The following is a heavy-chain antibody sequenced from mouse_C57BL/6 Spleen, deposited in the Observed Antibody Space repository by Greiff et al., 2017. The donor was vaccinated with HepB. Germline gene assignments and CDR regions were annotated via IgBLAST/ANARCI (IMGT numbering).Heavy chain of an antibody. CDR3: ARGDYYGSSLRGFAY. V-gene: IGHV1-78*01. Sequence: VQLQQSDAELVKPGASVKISCKVSGYTFTDHTIHWMKQRPEQGLEWIGYIYPRDGSTKYNEKFKGKATLTADKSSSTAYMQLNSLTSEDSAVYFCARGDYYGSSLRGFAYWGQGTLVTVSA. D-gene: IGHD1-1*01. CDR1: GYTFTDHT. J-gene: IGHJ3*01. CDR2: IYPRDGST.